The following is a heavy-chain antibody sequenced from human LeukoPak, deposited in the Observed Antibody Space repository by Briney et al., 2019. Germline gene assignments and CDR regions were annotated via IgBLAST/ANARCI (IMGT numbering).Heavy chain of an antibody. D-gene: IGHD3-10*01. CDR1: GFTFSSYS. J-gene: IGHJ3*02. Sequence: GGSLRLSCAASGFTFSSYSMNWVRQAPGKGLEWVSSISSSSSYIYYADSVKGRFTISRDNAKNSLYLQMNSLRAEDTAVYYCARERSYGSGSPNDAFDIWGQGTMVTVSS. V-gene: IGHV3-21*01. CDR2: ISSSSSYI. CDR3: ARERSYGSGSPNDAFDI.